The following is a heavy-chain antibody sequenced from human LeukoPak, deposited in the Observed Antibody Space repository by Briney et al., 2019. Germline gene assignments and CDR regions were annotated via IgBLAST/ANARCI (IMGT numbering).Heavy chain of an antibody. V-gene: IGHV3-21*01. CDR2: ITSSSSYL. CDR3: ARDSGDSSGYYFDAFDI. D-gene: IGHD3-22*01. Sequence: PGGTLRLSCAASVFPYSSYSMNWVRQPPAKGLEWVSSITSSSSYLYYADSVKGRFNISRDNAQNSVYLQMNSLRAEGTAVYYCARDSGDSSGYYFDAFDIWGQGTMVTVSS. J-gene: IGHJ3*02. CDR1: VFPYSSYS.